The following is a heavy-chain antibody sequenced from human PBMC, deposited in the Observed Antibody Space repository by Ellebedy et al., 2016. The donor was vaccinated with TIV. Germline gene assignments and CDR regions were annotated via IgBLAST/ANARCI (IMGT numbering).Heavy chain of an antibody. Sequence: PGGSLRLSCVGSGPTFSSNSMNWVRQAPGKGLEWVSYIPRDSDAMSYADSVKGRFTISRDNAKNSLYLQMNSLRDADTAVYYCVRDLHWAFDIWGQGTVVTVSS. J-gene: IGHJ3*02. CDR1: GPTFSSNS. CDR3: VRDLHWAFDI. CDR2: IPRDSDAM. D-gene: IGHD1-1*01. V-gene: IGHV3-48*02.